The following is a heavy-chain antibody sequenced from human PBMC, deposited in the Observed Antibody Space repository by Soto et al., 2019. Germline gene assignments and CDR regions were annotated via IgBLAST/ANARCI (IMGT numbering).Heavy chain of an antibody. CDR1: GGSSVGGGDY. CDR2: IYCSGST. Sequence: PSETLSVTCSVAGGSSVGGGDYWSFIRQQPGKGLEGIGYIYCSGSTYYNPSLKSRATISLDTSKNQSSLKLSSVTAADTAVYYCAREASDHYDSSGYYYMLACDIWRKRTMVTVSS. V-gene: IGHV4-31*02. CDR3: AREASDHYDSSGYYYMLACDI. D-gene: IGHD3-22*01. J-gene: IGHJ6*04.